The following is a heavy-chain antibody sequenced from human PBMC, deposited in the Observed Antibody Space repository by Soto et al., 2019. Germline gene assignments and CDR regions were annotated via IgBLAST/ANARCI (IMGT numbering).Heavy chain of an antibody. V-gene: IGHV1-69*13. D-gene: IGHD5-12*01. CDR2: IIPIFGTA. J-gene: IGHJ4*02. Sequence: SVKVSCKASGGTFSSYAISWVRQAPGQGLEWMGGIIPIFGTANYAQKFQGRVTITADESTSTAYMELSSLRSEDTAVYYCARGGRRDGYNSKLPNLYYFDYWGQGTLVTVSS. CDR3: ARGGRRDGYNSKLPNLYYFDY. CDR1: GGTFSSYA.